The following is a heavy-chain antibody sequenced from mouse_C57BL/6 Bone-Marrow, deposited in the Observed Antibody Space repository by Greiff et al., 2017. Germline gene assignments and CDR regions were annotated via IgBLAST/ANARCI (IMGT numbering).Heavy chain of an antibody. J-gene: IGHJ2*01. CDR3: ASGFFDY. CDR2: ISDGGSYT. CDR1: GFTFSSYA. Sequence: DVKLVESGGGLVKPGGSLKLSCAASGFTFSSYAMSWVRQTPEKRLEWVATISDGGSYTYYPDNVKGRFTISRDNANNNLYLQMSHLKAKDTAMYYCASGFFDYWGQGTTLTVSS. V-gene: IGHV5-4*03.